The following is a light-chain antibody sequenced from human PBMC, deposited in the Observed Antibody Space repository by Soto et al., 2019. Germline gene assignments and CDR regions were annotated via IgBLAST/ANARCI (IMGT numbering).Light chain of an antibody. CDR2: DVS. V-gene: IGLV2-11*01. J-gene: IGLJ7*01. CDR1: SSDVGGYNY. CDR3: RSYSGSYTFEEV. Sequence: QSALTQPRSVSGSPGQSVTISCTGTSSDVGGYNYVSWYQQHPGKAPKLVIYDVSKRPSGVPDRFSGSKSGNTASLTISGLQAEDEADYYCRSYSGSYTFEEVVGGGTQMTVL.